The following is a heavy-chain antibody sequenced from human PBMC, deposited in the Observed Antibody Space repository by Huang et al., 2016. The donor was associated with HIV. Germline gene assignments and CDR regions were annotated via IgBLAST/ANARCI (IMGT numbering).Heavy chain of an antibody. CDR3: ALKGDSSGWEYFRH. CDR1: GFIFSHYG. Sequence: QVQLVESGGGVVQPGRSLRLSCAASGFIFSHYGMHWVRQAPGKGLEWVALISYDGSNKYYTDSVKGRFSISRDNSKNTLYLQMNSLRAEDTAVYYCALKGDSSGWEYFRHWGQGTLVTVSS. D-gene: IGHD6-19*01. CDR2: ISYDGSNK. V-gene: IGHV3-30*03. J-gene: IGHJ1*01.